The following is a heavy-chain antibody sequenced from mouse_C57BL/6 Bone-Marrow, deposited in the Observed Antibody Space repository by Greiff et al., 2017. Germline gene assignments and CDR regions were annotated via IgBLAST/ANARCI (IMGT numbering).Heavy chain of an antibody. J-gene: IGHJ4*01. V-gene: IGHV5-15*01. CDR3: ARHRYGSSYNAMDY. CDR1: GFTFSDYG. CDR2: ISNLAYSI. Sequence: EVMLVESGGGLVQPGGSLKLSCAASGFTFSDYGMAWVRQAPRKGPEWVAFISNLAYSIYYADTVTGRFTISRENAKNTLYREMSSLRSEDTAMYYCARHRYGSSYNAMDYWGQGTSVTVSS. D-gene: IGHD1-1*01.